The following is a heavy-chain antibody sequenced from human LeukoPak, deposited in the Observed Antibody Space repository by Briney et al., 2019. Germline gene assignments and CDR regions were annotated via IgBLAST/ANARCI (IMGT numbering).Heavy chain of an antibody. CDR3: ARDFWSGYYSGLSYNWFDP. CDR2: INPNSGGT. V-gene: IGHV1-2*02. Sequence: GASVKVSCKASGYTFIGYNMHRVRQAPGQGLEWMGWINPNSGGTNYAQKFQGRVTMTRDTSISTAYMELSRLRSDDTAVYYCARDFWSGYYSGLSYNWFDPWGQGTLVTVSS. CDR1: GYTFIGYN. J-gene: IGHJ5*02. D-gene: IGHD3-3*01.